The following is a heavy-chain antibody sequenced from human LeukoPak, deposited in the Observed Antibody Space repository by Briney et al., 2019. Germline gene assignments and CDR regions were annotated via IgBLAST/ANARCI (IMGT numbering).Heavy chain of an antibody. D-gene: IGHD1-26*01. J-gene: IGHJ6*03. V-gene: IGHV3-30*04. CDR1: GFTFSSYA. CDR2: ISYDGSNK. CDR3: ARGILSKWELLSSLGPYYCYMDV. Sequence: GGSLRLSCAASGFTFSSYAMHWVRQAPGKGLEWVAVISYDGSNKYYADSVKGRFTISRDNSKNTLYLQMNSLRAEDTAVYYCARGILSKWELLSSLGPYYCYMDVWGKGTTVTVSS.